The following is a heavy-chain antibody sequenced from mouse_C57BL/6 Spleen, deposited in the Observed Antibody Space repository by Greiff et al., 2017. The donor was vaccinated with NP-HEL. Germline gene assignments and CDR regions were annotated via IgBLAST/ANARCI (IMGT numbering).Heavy chain of an antibody. J-gene: IGHJ2*01. CDR3: ARSGYGSIYDFNN. V-gene: IGHV1-64*01. Sequence: QVQLQQSGAELVKPGASVKLSCKASGYTFTSYWMHWVKQRPGQGLEWIGMIHPNSGSTNYNEKFKSKATLTVDKSSSTAYMQLSSLTSEDSAVYYCARSGYGSIYDFNNWGEGTTLTVSS. D-gene: IGHD1-1*01. CDR2: IHPNSGST. CDR1: GYTFTSYW.